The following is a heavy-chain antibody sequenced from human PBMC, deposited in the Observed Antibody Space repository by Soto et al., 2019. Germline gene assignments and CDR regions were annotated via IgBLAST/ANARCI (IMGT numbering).Heavy chain of an antibody. J-gene: IGHJ5*02. CDR3: ATGRSARFDP. Sequence: GGSLRLSCVASGFTFNRYGMHWVRQAPGKGLEWVAEISFDGTAKYYAESVKGRFTVSRDNGNNTLHLEMNSLGAKDTAVYFCATGRSARFDPWGQGTLVTVSS. CDR1: GFTFNRYG. CDR2: ISFDGTAK. V-gene: IGHV3-30*03. D-gene: IGHD3-3*01.